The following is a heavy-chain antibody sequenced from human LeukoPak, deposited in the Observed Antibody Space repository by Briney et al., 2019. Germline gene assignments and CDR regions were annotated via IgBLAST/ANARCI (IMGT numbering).Heavy chain of an antibody. CDR1: GFTFSSYE. Sequence: GGSLRLSCAASGFTFSSYEMNWVRQAPGKGLEWVSYISSSGSTIYYADSVKGRFTISRDNAKNTLYLQMNSLRAEDTAVYYCAKEGTIFGTSGRFDYWGQGTLVTVSS. J-gene: IGHJ4*02. V-gene: IGHV3-48*03. CDR2: ISSSGSTI. D-gene: IGHD3-3*01. CDR3: AKEGTIFGTSGRFDY.